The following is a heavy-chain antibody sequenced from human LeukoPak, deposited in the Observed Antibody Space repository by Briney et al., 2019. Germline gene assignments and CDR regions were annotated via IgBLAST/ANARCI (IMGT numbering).Heavy chain of an antibody. Sequence: KPSETLSLTCTVSGGSISSSSYYWGWIRQPPGKGLEWIGSIYYSGSTYYNPSLKSRVTISVDTSKNQFSLKLSSVTAADTAVYYCARGLAATGARFDYWGQGTLVTVSS. CDR3: ARGLAATGARFDY. D-gene: IGHD6-13*01. J-gene: IGHJ4*02. V-gene: IGHV4-39*07. CDR1: GGSISSSSYY. CDR2: IYYSGST.